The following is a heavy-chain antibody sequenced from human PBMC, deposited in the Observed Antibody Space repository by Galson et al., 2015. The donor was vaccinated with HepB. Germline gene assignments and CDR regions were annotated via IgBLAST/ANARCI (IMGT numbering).Heavy chain of an antibody. Sequence: SLRLSCAASGFTFSNYVMHWVRQAPGKGLEYVSAISSDGGSTYYADSVKGRFTISRDNSKDTLYLQMSSLRTEDTAVYYCVTPSATNNWDIDYWGQGTLVSVSS. CDR3: VTPSATNNWDIDY. CDR2: ISSDGGST. J-gene: IGHJ4*02. D-gene: IGHD1-1*01. CDR1: GFTFSNYV. V-gene: IGHV3-64D*06.